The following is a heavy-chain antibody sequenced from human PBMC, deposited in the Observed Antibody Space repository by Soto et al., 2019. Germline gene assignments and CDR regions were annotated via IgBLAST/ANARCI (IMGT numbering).Heavy chain of an antibody. CDR2: IYHSGST. CDR3: ARVPSP. Sequence: SETLPLTCAVSGGSISSCGYSWSWIRQPPGKGLEWIGYIYHSGSTYYNPSLKSRVTISVDRSKNQFSLKLSSVTAAATAVYYCARVPSPWGQGTLVTVAS. V-gene: IGHV4-30-2*01. J-gene: IGHJ5*02. CDR1: GGSISSCGYS.